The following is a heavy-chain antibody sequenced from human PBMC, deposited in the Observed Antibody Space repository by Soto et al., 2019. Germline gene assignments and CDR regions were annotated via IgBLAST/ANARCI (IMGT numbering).Heavy chain of an antibody. CDR3: VRLLWFGELT. J-gene: IGHJ4*02. CDR1: GFSLSTSGVG. V-gene: IGHV2-5*02. D-gene: IGHD3-10*01. CDR2: IYWDGDK. Sequence: QITLKESGPTLVKPTQTLTLTCTISGFSLSTSGVGVGWIRQPPGKALDWLALIYWDGDKRYSPSLKSRLTITKDTSKNQVVLTMINMDPVDTATYYCVRLLWFGELTWGQGTLVIVSS.